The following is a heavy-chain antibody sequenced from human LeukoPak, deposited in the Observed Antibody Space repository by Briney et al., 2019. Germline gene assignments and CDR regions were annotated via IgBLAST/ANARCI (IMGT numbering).Heavy chain of an antibody. CDR1: GFTFSSYG. J-gene: IGHJ4*02. Sequence: GGSLRLSCAASGFTFSSYGMHWVRQAPGKGLEWVAVISYDGSNKYYADSVKGRFTISRDNSKNTLYLQMNSLRAEATAVYYCAKDFSELRLGELSLYFDYWGQGTLVTVSS. D-gene: IGHD3-16*02. V-gene: IGHV3-30*18. CDR3: AKDFSELRLGELSLYFDY. CDR2: ISYDGSNK.